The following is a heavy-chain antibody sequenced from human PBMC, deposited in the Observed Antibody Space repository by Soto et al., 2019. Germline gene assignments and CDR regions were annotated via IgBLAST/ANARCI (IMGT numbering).Heavy chain of an antibody. Sequence: PSETLSLTCAVYGGSFSGYYWSWIRQPPGKGLEWIGEINHSGSTNYNPSLKSRVTISVDTSKNQFSLKLSSVTAADTAVYYCARVRRANYYYCMDVWGKGTTVTVSS. V-gene: IGHV4-34*01. CDR2: INHSGST. CDR1: GGSFSGYY. CDR3: ARVRRANYYYCMDV. J-gene: IGHJ6*03.